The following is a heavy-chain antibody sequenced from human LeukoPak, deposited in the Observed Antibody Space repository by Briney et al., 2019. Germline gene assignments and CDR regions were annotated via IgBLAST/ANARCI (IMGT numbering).Heavy chain of an antibody. Sequence: GGSLRLSCAASGFAFSSYAMSWVRQAPGKGLEWVSSISGSGGSTYYADSVKGRFTISRDSSKNTLYLQMNSLRAEDTAVYYCAKALRVVAARYYFDYWGQGTLVTVSS. J-gene: IGHJ4*02. D-gene: IGHD2-2*01. CDR3: AKALRVVAARYYFDY. CDR2: ISGSGGST. CDR1: GFAFSSYA. V-gene: IGHV3-23*01.